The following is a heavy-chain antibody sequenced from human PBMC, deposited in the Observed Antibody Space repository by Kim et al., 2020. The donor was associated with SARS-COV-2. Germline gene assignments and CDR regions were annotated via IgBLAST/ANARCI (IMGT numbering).Heavy chain of an antibody. CDR3: AKSRSEWIAAAWWGMDV. J-gene: IGHJ6*02. D-gene: IGHD6-13*01. V-gene: IGHV3-43*02. CDR2: ISKDGDNI. Sequence: GGSLRLSCAASGFTFEDYAMHWVRQTPGKGLEWVSLISKDGDNIYYADSVKGRFTISRDNSKNSLYLQMNSLRFEDTALYYCAKSRSEWIAAAWWGMDVWGLGTTVTVSS. CDR1: GFTFEDYA.